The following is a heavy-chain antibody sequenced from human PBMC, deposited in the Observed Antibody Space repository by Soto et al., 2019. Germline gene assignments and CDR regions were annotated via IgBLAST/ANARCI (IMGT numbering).Heavy chain of an antibody. V-gene: IGHV5-51*01. Sequence: PGESLKISCKASGYSFTGYWIGWVRQMPGKGLDWMGIIYPADSDTRYSPSFQGQVTISADKSISTAYLQWSSLKASDTAMYYCARRGQFPYHYFDYWGQGTPVTVSS. CDR1: GYSFTGYW. CDR2: IYPADSDT. J-gene: IGHJ4*02. CDR3: ARRGQFPYHYFDY.